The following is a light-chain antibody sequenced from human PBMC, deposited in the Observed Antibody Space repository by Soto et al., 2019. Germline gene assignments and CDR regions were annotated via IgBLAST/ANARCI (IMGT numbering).Light chain of an antibody. CDR1: QGISSY. Sequence: DIQWTQSASFLSASVGDRVTITCRASQGISSYLAWYQQKPGKAPKLLIYAASTLQSGVPSRFSGIGSGTELTLTISSLQAEDFATDVCQQCHRYLTFGQGTKVDIK. V-gene: IGKV1-9*01. CDR2: AAS. CDR3: QQCHRYLT. J-gene: IGKJ1*01.